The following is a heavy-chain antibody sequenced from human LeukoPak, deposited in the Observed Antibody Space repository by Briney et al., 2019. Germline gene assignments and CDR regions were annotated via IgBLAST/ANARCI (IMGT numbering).Heavy chain of an antibody. J-gene: IGHJ4*02. CDR3: ATSRVFDF. Sequence: GGSLSLSCAPSGFTSSAYFMIWIGRAPGKGPEWLSFINSDGNNIYYRDSVKGRFTISRDNAKKTLYLEMNNLRVDDTAIYYCATSRVFDFWGQGTLVAVSS. V-gene: IGHV3-11*04. CDR2: INSDGNNI. CDR1: GFTSSAYF.